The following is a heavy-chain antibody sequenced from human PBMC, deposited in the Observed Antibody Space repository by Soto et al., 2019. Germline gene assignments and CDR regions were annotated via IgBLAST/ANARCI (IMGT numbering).Heavy chain of an antibody. D-gene: IGHD2-2*01. CDR1: GGTFSSYA. V-gene: IGHV1-69*01. J-gene: IGHJ6*02. Sequence: QVQLVQSGAEVKKPRSSVKVSCKASGGTFSSYAISWVRQAPGQGLEWMGGIIPISDTTNYAQKFQGRVTINEDESTSTAYMEIIRLRSEDKAVYYCARSQGSSTSLEIYYYYYDGMDVWGQGTTVTVSS. CDR3: ARSQGSSTSLEIYYYYYDGMDV. CDR2: IIPISDTT.